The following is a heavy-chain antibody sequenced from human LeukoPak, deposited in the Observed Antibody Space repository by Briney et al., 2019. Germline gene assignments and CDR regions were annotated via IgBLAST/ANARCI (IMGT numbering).Heavy chain of an antibody. V-gene: IGHV1-8*03. D-gene: IGHD3-10*01. CDR3: ARRITMVRGVLNDY. J-gene: IGHJ4*02. Sequence: ASVTVSCKASGGTFSTYAIDWVRQATGQGLEWMGWMNPNSGNTGYAQKFQGRVTITRNTSISTAYMELSRLRSDDTAVYYCARRITMVRGVLNDYWGQGTLVTVSS. CDR1: GGTFSTYA. CDR2: MNPNSGNT.